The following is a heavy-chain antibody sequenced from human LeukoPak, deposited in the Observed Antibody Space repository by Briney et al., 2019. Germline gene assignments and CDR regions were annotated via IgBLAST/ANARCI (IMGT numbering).Heavy chain of an antibody. Sequence: GGSLRLSCVVSGFTFSSYAMSWVRQAPGKGLEWVSAISGSGGTTYYADSVKGRFTISRDNSKNTLYLQMNSLRAEDTAVYYCAKAPVTTCRGAYCYPFDYWGQGTLVTVSS. V-gene: IGHV3-23*01. CDR1: GFTFSSYA. CDR2: ISGSGGTT. CDR3: AKAPVTTCRGAYCYPFDY. J-gene: IGHJ4*02. D-gene: IGHD2-21*01.